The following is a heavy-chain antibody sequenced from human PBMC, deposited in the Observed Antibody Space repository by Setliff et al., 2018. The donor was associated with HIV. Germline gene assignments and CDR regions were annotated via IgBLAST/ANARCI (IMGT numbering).Heavy chain of an antibody. CDR2: IYTSGST. Sequence: SETLSLTCTVSGGSISSGSYYWSWIRQPAGKGLEWIGHIYTSGSTNYNPSLKSRVTILVDTSKNQFSLKLSSVTAADTAVYYCARSGWTGGDYVWYYFDLWGRGTLVTVSS. D-gene: IGHD4-17*01. V-gene: IGHV4-61*09. CDR3: ARSGWTGGDYVWYYFDL. CDR1: GGSISSGSYY. J-gene: IGHJ2*01.